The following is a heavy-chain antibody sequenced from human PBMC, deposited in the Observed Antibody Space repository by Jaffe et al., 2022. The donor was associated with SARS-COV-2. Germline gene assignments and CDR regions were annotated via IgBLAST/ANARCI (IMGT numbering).Heavy chain of an antibody. V-gene: IGHV4-30-4*01. J-gene: IGHJ4*02. CDR2: LLGSGGT. D-gene: IGHD6-13*01. CDR1: GASVSSGDYY. Sequence: QVQLQESGPGLVKPSQTLSLTCTVSGASVSSGDYYWGWIRQPPGKGLEWIGYLLGSGGTYYNPSLKSRVDISVDTSNNQVSLKLDSVTAADTAMYYCARNPHIAAFDYWGLGTLVTVAS. CDR3: ARNPHIAAFDY.